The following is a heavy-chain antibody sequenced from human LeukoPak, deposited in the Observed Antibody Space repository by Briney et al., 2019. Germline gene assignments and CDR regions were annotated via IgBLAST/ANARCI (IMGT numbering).Heavy chain of an antibody. CDR3: ARGPNGSGSYYNVYFDY. CDR2: IYSGGST. Sequence: GGSLRLSCAASGFTFSDYYMSWIRQAPGKGLEWVSVIYSGGSTYYADSVKGRFTISRDNSKNTLYLQMNSLRAEDTAVYYCARGPNGSGSYYNVYFDYWGQGTLVTVSS. D-gene: IGHD3-10*01. CDR1: GFTFSDYY. J-gene: IGHJ4*02. V-gene: IGHV3-53*01.